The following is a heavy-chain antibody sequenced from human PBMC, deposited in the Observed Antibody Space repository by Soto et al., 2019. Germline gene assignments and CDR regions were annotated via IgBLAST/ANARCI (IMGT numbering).Heavy chain of an antibody. CDR3: ARVSGSGWSRREDFYYYSMDV. CDR1: GFTFSSYA. CDR2: ISYDGSNQ. V-gene: IGHV3-30-3*01. D-gene: IGHD6-19*01. J-gene: IGHJ6*02. Sequence: QVQLVESGGGVVQPGRSLRLSCAASGFTFSSYAMHWVRQAPGKGLEWVAVISYDGSNQYYADSVKGRFTISRDNSKNTLYLQMTSLRAEDTAVYYCARVSGSGWSRREDFYYYSMDVWGQGSTVTVSS.